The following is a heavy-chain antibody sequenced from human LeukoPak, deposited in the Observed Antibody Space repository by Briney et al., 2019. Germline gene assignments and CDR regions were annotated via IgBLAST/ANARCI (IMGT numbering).Heavy chain of an antibody. Sequence: GRSLRLSCAASGFTVSSNYMSWVRQAPGKGLEWVSVIYSGGSTYYADSVKGRFTISRDNSKNTLYLQMNSLRAEDTAVYYCAKRYYYDSSGSWGPARHYYFDYWGQGTLVTVSS. CDR2: IYSGGST. V-gene: IGHV3-53*01. CDR1: GFTVSSNY. J-gene: IGHJ4*02. CDR3: AKRYYYDSSGSWGPARHYYFDY. D-gene: IGHD3-22*01.